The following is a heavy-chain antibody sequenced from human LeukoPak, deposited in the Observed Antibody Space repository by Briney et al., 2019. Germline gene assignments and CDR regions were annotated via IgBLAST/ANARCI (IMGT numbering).Heavy chain of an antibody. D-gene: IGHD3-9*01. CDR1: GYSISSGYY. Sequence: PSETLSLTCTVSGYSISSGYYWGWIRQPPGKGLEWIGSIYHSGSTYYNPSLKSRVTISVDTSKNQFSLKLSSVAAADTAVYYCARVLRYFDGGYFDYWGQGTLVTVSS. J-gene: IGHJ4*02. CDR3: ARVLRYFDGGYFDY. V-gene: IGHV4-38-2*02. CDR2: IYHSGST.